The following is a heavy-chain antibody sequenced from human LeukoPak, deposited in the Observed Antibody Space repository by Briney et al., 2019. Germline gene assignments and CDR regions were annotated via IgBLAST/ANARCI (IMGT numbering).Heavy chain of an antibody. J-gene: IGHJ3*02. Sequence: PGGSLRLSCAASGFIFSSYAMSWVRQAPGKGLVWVSGSGSGGSTHYADSVKGRFTISRDNSKNTLFLQMNSLRAEGTAVYYCARGKVGVYDAFDIWGQGTMVTVSS. V-gene: IGHV3-23*01. D-gene: IGHD1-26*01. CDR2: SGSGGST. CDR1: GFIFSSYA. CDR3: ARGKVGVYDAFDI.